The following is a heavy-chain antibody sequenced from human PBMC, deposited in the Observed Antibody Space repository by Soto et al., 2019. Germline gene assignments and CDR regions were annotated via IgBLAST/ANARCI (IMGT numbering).Heavy chain of an antibody. Sequence: SETLSLTCTVSGGSISSYYWSWIRQPPGKGLEWIGYIYYSGSTNYNPSLKSRVTISVDTSKNQFSLKLSSVTAADTAVYYCAVSIAARPGDFAYWGQGTLVTVSS. J-gene: IGHJ4*02. CDR1: GGSISSYY. CDR2: IYYSGST. D-gene: IGHD6-6*01. CDR3: AVSIAARPGDFAY. V-gene: IGHV4-59*01.